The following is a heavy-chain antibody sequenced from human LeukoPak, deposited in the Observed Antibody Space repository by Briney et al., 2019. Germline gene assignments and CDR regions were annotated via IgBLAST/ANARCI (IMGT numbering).Heavy chain of an antibody. CDR2: INHSGST. Sequence: PSETLSLACAVYGGSFSGYYWSWIRQPPGKGREWIGGINHSGSTNYNPSLKGRVTLSVDTSKNPYSLKLSSVTAADTAVYYCAMIPLGTTVTLDYGGQGTLVTVSS. J-gene: IGHJ4*02. V-gene: IGHV4-34*01. D-gene: IGHD4-11*01. CDR1: GGSFSGYY. CDR3: AMIPLGTTVTLDY.